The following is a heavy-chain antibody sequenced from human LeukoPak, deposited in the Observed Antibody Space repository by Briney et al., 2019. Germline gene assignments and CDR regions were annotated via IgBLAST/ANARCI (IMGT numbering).Heavy chain of an antibody. D-gene: IGHD3-22*01. CDR3: ARSITMTVVSHYLDAFDI. CDR2: IYYSGST. Sequence: PSQTLSLTCTVSGGSISSGDYYWSWIRQPPGKGLEWIGYIYYSGSTYYNPSLKSRVTISVDTSKNQFSLKLSSVTAADTAVYYCARSITMTVVSHYLDAFDIWGQGTMVTVSS. V-gene: IGHV4-30-4*01. J-gene: IGHJ3*02. CDR1: GGSISSGDYY.